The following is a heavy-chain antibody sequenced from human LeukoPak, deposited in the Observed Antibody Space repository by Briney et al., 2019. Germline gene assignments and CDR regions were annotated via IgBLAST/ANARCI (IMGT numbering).Heavy chain of an antibody. D-gene: IGHD2-2*02. CDR1: GFTFSSYA. Sequence: PGRSLRLSCAASGFTFSSYAMHWVRQAPGEGLEWVAVISYDGSNKYYTDSVKGQFTISRDNSKNTLYLQMNSLRAEDTAVYYCARGGDYCSSTSCYTAFDPWGQGTLVTVSS. V-gene: IGHV3-30-3*01. CDR3: ARGGDYCSSTSCYTAFDP. CDR2: ISYDGSNK. J-gene: IGHJ5*02.